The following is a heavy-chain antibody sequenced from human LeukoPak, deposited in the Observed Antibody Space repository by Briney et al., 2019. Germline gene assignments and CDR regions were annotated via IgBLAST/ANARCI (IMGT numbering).Heavy chain of an antibody. D-gene: IGHD1-14*01. CDR3: ARGLPGGLDV. CDR2: INPNSGGT. V-gene: IGHV1-2*02. Sequence: GASVKVSCKASGYTFTSYGISWVRQAPGQGLEWMGRINPNSGGTNYAQKFQGRVTMTRDTSISTAYMELSRLRSDDTAVHYCARGLPGGLDVSGQGTTVTVSS. CDR1: GYTFTSYG. J-gene: IGHJ6*02.